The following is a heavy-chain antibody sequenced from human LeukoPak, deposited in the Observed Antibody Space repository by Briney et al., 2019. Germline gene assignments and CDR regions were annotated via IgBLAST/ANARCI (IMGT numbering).Heavy chain of an antibody. J-gene: IGHJ4*02. CDR3: ARVTSNSLGVIFDY. V-gene: IGHV4-30-4*02. Sequence: SETLSLTCTVSGGSISSGDYYWSWIRQPPGKGLEWIGYIYYSGSTYYNPSLKSRVTISVDTSKKQFSLELTSVTAADTAVYYCARVTSNSLGVIFDYWGQGALVTVSS. CDR1: GGSISSGDYY. CDR2: IYYSGST. D-gene: IGHD2-2*01.